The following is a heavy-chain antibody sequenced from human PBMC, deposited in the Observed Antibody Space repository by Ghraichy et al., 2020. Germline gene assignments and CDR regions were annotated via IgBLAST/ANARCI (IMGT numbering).Heavy chain of an antibody. D-gene: IGHD2-15*01. V-gene: IGHV6-1*01. CDR2: TYYRSKWYN. CDR1: GDSVSSNSAA. J-gene: IGHJ4*02. CDR3: ARDIPQYCSGGSCYSDYYFAY. Sequence: SQTLSLTCAISGDSVSSNSAAWNWIRQSPSRGLEWLGRTYYRSKWYNDYAVSVKSRITINPDTSKNQFSLQLNSVTPEDTAVYYCARDIPQYCSGGSCYSDYYFAYWGQGTLVTVSS.